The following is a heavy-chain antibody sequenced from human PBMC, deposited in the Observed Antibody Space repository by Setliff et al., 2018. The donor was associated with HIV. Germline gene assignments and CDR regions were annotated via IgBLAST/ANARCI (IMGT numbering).Heavy chain of an antibody. Sequence: GGSLRLSCVASGFTFSNFAMHWVRQAPGKGLEWVSVISYDASRTSYADSVKGRFTISRDNSKNTLFLQLNTLRPEDTAVYYCARCGSGSYWYYYYYYMDVWGKGTTVTVSS. D-gene: IGHD3-10*01. CDR1: GFTFSNFA. J-gene: IGHJ6*03. V-gene: IGHV3-30*01. CDR2: ISYDASRT. CDR3: ARCGSGSYWYYYYYYMDV.